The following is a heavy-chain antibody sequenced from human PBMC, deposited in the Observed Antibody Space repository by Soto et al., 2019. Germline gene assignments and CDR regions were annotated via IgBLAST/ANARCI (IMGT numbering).Heavy chain of an antibody. CDR3: ARDRYQLYIPHIDY. V-gene: IGHV1-18*01. CDR1: GYTFTSYG. J-gene: IGHJ4*02. D-gene: IGHD2-2*01. Sequence: GASVKVSCKASGYTFTSYGISWVRQAPGQGLEWMGWISAYNGNTNYAQKLQGRVTMTTDTSTSTAYMELRSLRSDDTAVYYCARDRYQLYIPHIDYWGQGTLVTVSS. CDR2: ISAYNGNT.